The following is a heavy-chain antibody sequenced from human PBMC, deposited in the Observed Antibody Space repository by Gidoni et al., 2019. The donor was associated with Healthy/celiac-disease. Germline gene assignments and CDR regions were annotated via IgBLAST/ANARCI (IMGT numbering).Heavy chain of an antibody. CDR3: AGDLLFRIGSGWPVVGDC. Sequence: QLQLQESGPGLVKPSETLSLTCTVSGGSISSSSYYWGWIRQPPGKGLEWIGSIYYSGSTYYNPSLKSRVTISVDTSKNQFSLKLSSVTAADTAVYYCAGDLLFRIGSGWPVVGDCWGQGTLVTVSS. J-gene: IGHJ4*02. CDR1: GGSISSSSYY. V-gene: IGHV4-39*01. CDR2: IYYSGST. D-gene: IGHD6-19*01.